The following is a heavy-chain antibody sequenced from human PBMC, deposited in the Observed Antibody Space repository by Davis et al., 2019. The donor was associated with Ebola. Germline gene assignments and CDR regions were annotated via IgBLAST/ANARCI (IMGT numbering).Heavy chain of an antibody. D-gene: IGHD3-10*01. V-gene: IGHV1-8*01. CDR2: MNPNNGNT. CDR3: ARAPTWSQINYYCFDY. J-gene: IGHJ4*02. CDR1: GYTFTSYD. Sequence: ASVKVSCRASGYTFTSYDINWVRQATGQGLEWMGWMNPNNGNTGYAQKFQGRVTMTSNTSISTSYMELSSLRSEDTAVYYCARAPTWSQINYYCFDYWGQGTLVTVSS.